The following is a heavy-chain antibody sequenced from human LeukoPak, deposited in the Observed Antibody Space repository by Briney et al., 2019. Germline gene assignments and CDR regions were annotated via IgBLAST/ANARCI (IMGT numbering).Heavy chain of an antibody. CDR1: GYSISSGYY. CDR3: ARGHVVFDY. D-gene: IGHD2-15*01. J-gene: IGHJ4*02. Sequence: KASETLSLTCTVSGYSISSGYYWGWIRQPPGKGLEWIGSIYHSGSTYYNPSLKSRVTISVDTSKNQFSLKLSSVTAADTAVYYCARGHVVFDYWGQGTLVTVSS. CDR2: IYHSGST. V-gene: IGHV4-38-2*02.